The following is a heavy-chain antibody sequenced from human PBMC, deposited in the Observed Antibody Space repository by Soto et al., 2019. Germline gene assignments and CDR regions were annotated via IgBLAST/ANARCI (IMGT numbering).Heavy chain of an antibody. J-gene: IGHJ6*03. CDR2: MIPNSGNP. CDR3: ARVFSITIFGVVIPPYYYYYMDV. D-gene: IGHD3-3*01. Sequence: ASVKVSCKASGYTFTSYDINWVRQATGQGVEGKGSMIPNSGNPGYAQKFQGRVTRTRNTSISTAYMELSSLRSEDTAVYYCARVFSITIFGVVIPPYYYYYMDVWGKGTTVTVSS. V-gene: IGHV1-8*01. CDR1: GYTFTSYD.